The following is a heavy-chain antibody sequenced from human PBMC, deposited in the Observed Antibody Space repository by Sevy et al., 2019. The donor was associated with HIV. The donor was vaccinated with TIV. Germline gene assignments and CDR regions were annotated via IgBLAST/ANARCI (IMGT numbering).Heavy chain of an antibody. CDR2: IYYSGST. CDR3: ARLSGNYDFWSGYADAFDI. D-gene: IGHD3-3*01. J-gene: IGHJ3*02. Sequence: SETLSLTCTVSGGSISSYYWSWIRQPPGKGLEWIGYIYYSGSTNYNPSLKSRVTISVDTSKNQFSLNLGSVTAADPAVYYCARLSGNYDFWSGYADAFDIWGQGTMVTVSS. CDR1: GGSISSYY. V-gene: IGHV4-59*01.